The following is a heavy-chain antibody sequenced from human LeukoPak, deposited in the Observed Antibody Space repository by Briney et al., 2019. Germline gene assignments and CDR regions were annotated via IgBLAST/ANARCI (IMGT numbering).Heavy chain of an antibody. V-gene: IGHV3-7*01. CDR3: AKLLGDVTNLDY. J-gene: IGHJ4*02. Sequence: GESLRLSCAGSGFIFSRSSMTWVRQSPGKGLEWVATINPDGSMKWYLDSVNGRFTISRDNSDNAVFLQMNSLRVEDMAVYYCAKLLGDVTNLDYWGQGILVTVSS. CDR1: GFIFSRSS. CDR2: INPDGSMK. D-gene: IGHD3-16*01.